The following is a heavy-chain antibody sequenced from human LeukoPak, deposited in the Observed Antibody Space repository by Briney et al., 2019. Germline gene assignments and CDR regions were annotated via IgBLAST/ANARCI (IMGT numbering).Heavy chain of an antibody. J-gene: IGHJ4*02. CDR3: ASPFYGDSGSPDY. V-gene: IGHV3-74*01. D-gene: IGHD4-17*01. Sequence: PGGSLRLSRAASGNYWMHWVRQVPGKGLVWVSHINSDGSWTSYADSVKGRFTISKDNAKNTVYLQMNSLRAEDTAVYYCASPFYGDSGSPDYWGQGTLVTVSS. CDR1: GNYW. CDR2: INSDGSWT.